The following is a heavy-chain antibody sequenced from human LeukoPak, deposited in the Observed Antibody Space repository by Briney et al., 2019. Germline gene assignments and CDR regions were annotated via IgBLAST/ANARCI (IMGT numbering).Heavy chain of an antibody. CDR2: IVVGSGNT. CDR1: GFTFTSSA. Sequence: ASVKVSRKASGFTFTSSAMQWVRQARGQRLEWIGWIVVGSGNTNYAQKFQERVTITRDMSTSTAYMELSSLRSEDTAVYYCAADRPNYDFWSGYPGRDAFDIWGQGTMVTVSS. CDR3: AADRPNYDFWSGYPGRDAFDI. J-gene: IGHJ3*02. V-gene: IGHV1-58*02. D-gene: IGHD3-3*01.